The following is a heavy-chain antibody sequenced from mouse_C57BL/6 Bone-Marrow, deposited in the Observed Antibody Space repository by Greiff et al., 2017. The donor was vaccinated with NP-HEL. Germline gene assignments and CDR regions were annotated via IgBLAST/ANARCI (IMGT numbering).Heavy chain of an antibody. D-gene: IGHD2-5*01. Sequence: EVKVVESGGGLVQPGGSMKLSCAASGFTFSDAWMDWVRQSPEKGLEWVAEIRNKANNHATYYAESVKGRFTISRDDSKSSVYLQMNSLRAEDTGIYYCTSPTIVTTGYWYFDVWGTGTTVTVSS. CDR3: TSPTIVTTGYWYFDV. CDR1: GFTFSDAW. J-gene: IGHJ1*03. CDR2: IRNKANNHAT. V-gene: IGHV6-6*01.